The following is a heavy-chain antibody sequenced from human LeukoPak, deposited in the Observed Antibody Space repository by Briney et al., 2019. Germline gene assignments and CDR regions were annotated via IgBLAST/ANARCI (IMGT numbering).Heavy chain of an antibody. CDR3: ARGSGVVDI. CDR1: GFTFSSYS. CDR2: ISSSSSTI. J-gene: IGHJ3*02. Sequence: GGSLRLSCAASGFTFSSYSMNWVRQAPGKGLEWVSYISSSSSTIYYADSVKGRFTISRDNAKNSLYLQMNSLRAEDTAVYYCARGSGVVDIWGQGTMVTVSS. V-gene: IGHV3-48*04. D-gene: IGHD3-10*01.